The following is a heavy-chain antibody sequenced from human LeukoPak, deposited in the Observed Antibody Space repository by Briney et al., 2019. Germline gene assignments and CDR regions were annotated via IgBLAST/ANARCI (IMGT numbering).Heavy chain of an antibody. CDR1: GFTLSSYA. CDR2: ISDTGNT. V-gene: IGHV3-23*01. CDR3: ARDPGSGYEEHFDY. Sequence: GGSLRLSCAASGFTLSSYAMSWVRQAPGKGLEWVSAISDTGNTYHADSVKGRFTISRDSSKNTLFLQMNRLRPEDAAVYYCARDPGSGYEEHFDYWGQGTLVTVSS. D-gene: IGHD5-12*01. J-gene: IGHJ4*02.